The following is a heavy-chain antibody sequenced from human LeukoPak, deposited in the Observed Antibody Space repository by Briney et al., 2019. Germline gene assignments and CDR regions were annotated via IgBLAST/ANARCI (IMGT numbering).Heavy chain of an antibody. V-gene: IGHV3-48*04. CDR1: GFTFSSYS. J-gene: IGHJ5*02. Sequence: GGPLRLSCAASGFTFSSYSMNWVRQAPGKGLEWVSYISSSSSTIYYADSVKGRFTISRDNAKNSLYLQMNSLRAEDTAVYYCARGGGIDWFDPWGQGTLVTVSS. D-gene: IGHD1-26*01. CDR3: ARGGGIDWFDP. CDR2: ISSSSSTI.